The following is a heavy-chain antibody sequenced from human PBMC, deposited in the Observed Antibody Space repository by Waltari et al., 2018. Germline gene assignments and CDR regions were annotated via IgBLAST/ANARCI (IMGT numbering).Heavy chain of an antibody. V-gene: IGHV6-1*01. J-gene: IGHJ3*02. D-gene: IGHD2-21*01. Sequence: QVQLQQSGPGLVKPSQTLSLTCAISGDSISSNSAAWNWIRQSPSRGLEWLGRTYYRSKWFNDYAGSVKSRITINPDTSKNQFSLQLSSLTPEDTAVYYCTRGIHSSFDIWGQGTMVTVSS. CDR1: GDSISSNSAA. CDR2: TYYRSKWFN. CDR3: TRGIHSSFDI.